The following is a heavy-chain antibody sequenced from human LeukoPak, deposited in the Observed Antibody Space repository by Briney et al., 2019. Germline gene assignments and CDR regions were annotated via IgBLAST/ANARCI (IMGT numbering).Heavy chain of an antibody. J-gene: IGHJ4*02. CDR3: ARDGERGYSYGVFDY. Sequence: GGSLRLSCEASGFTVSSNYMNWVRQAPGKGLEWVSYISSSSSTIYYADSVKGRFTISRDNAKNSLYLQINSLRAEDTAVYYCARDGERGYSYGVFDYWGQGTLVTVSS. CDR2: ISSSSSTI. V-gene: IGHV3-48*01. D-gene: IGHD5-18*01. CDR1: GFTVSSNY.